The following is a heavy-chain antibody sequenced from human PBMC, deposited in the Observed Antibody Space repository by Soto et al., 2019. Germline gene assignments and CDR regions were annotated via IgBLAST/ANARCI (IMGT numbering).Heavy chain of an antibody. CDR1: GFTFSTNA. D-gene: IGHD1-7*01. CDR3: AKYPPWTVGTLAMDV. V-gene: IGHV3-23*01. Sequence: EVQLLESGGGLVQAGGSLRLSCVASGFTFSTNAMSWVRQVPGKGLEWVSTFSGSGGNIYYGESVKGRFTISRDDPKNTMYLDMNSLRVEDTAVYYCAKYPPWTVGTLAMDVWGKGTTVTDSS. CDR2: FSGSGGNI. J-gene: IGHJ6*04.